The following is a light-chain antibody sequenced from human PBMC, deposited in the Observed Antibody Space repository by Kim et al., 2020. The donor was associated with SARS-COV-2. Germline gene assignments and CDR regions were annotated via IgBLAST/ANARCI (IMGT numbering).Light chain of an antibody. V-gene: IGKV4-1*01. CDR2: WAS. CDR1: QSVLYSSINKDY. J-gene: IGKJ2*01. CDR3: QQYHTLPHT. Sequence: DVVMTQSPDSLAVSLGERATVNCKSSQSVLYSSINKDYLAWYQQKPGQPPKLLIYWASTRESGVPDRFSGSGSGTDFTLTISSLQAEDVAVYYCQQYHTLPHTFGQGTKLEIK.